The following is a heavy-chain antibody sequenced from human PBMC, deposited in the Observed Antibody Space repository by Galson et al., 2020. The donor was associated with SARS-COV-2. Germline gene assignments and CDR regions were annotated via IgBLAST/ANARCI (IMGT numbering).Heavy chain of an antibody. V-gene: IGHV4-38-2*02. J-gene: IGHJ4*02. CDR2: IYHSGST. CDR3: GYGYSSSWYMG. D-gene: IGHD6-13*01. Sequence: SETLSLTCTVSGYSISSGYYWGWIRQPPGKGLEWIGSIYHSGSTYYNPSLKSRVTISVDTSKNQFYLKLSSVTAADTAVYYCGYGYSSSWYMGWGQGTRVTVSS. CDR1: GYSISSGYY.